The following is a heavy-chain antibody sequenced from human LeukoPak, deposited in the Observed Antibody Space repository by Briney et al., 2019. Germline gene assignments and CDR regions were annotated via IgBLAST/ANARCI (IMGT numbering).Heavy chain of an antibody. J-gene: IGHJ5*02. CDR3: AREGSHCSGGSCYSNWFDP. CDR1: GGTFSSYA. D-gene: IGHD2-15*01. Sequence: GASVNVSCKASGGTFSSYAISWVRQAPGQGLEWMGGIIPIFGTANYAQKFQGRVTITADESTSTAYMELSSLRSEDTAVYYCAREGSHCSGGSCYSNWFDPWGQGTLVTVSS. V-gene: IGHV1-69*13. CDR2: IIPIFGTA.